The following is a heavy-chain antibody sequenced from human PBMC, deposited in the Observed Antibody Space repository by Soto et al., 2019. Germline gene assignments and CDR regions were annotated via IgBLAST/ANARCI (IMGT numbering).Heavy chain of an antibody. D-gene: IGHD6-13*01. CDR1: GGTFSSYT. CDR2: IIPILGIA. V-gene: IGHV1-69*04. Sequence: EASVKVSCKASGGTFSSYTISWVRQAPGQGLEWMGRIIPILGIANYAQKFQGRVTITADKSTSTAYMELSSLRSEDTAVYYCARDGSIAAGTYYYYGMDVWGQGTTVTVSS. J-gene: IGHJ6*02. CDR3: ARDGSIAAGTYYYYGMDV.